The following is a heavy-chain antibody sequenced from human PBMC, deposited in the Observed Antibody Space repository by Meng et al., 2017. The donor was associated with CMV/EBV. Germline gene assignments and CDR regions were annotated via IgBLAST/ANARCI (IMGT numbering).Heavy chain of an antibody. CDR3: ARQHCLAATCYAFFDG. D-gene: IGHD2-2*01. J-gene: IGHJ4*02. Sequence: SETLSLTCTVSGGSIGSNSSYWAWIRQPPGKGLEWIGSIYYTGSTYYNPSLNSRVTMSVDTSKSHFSLKLSSVTAADTAVYYCARQHCLAATCYAFFDGWGQGSLVTVSS. CDR2: IYYTGST. V-gene: IGHV4-39*07. CDR1: GGSIGSNSSY.